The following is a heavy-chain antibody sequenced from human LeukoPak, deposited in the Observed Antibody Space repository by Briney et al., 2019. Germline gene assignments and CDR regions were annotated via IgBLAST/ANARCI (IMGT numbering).Heavy chain of an antibody. CDR3: AKGSGYDSGFLWY. CDR2: ISGSGGST. V-gene: IGHV3-23*01. J-gene: IGHJ4*02. D-gene: IGHD5-12*01. Sequence: GGSLRLSCAASGFTFSSYAMSWVRQAPGKGLEWVSAISGSGGSTYYADSVKGRFTTSRDNSKNTLYLQMNSLRAEDTAVYYCAKGSGYDSGFLWYWGQGTLVTVSS. CDR1: GFTFSSYA.